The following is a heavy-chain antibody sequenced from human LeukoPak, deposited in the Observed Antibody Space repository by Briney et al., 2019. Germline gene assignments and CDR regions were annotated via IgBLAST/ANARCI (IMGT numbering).Heavy chain of an antibody. CDR2: IWYDGSNK. V-gene: IGHV3-33*06. CDR1: GFTFSSYG. Sequence: GGSLRLSCAASGFTFSSYGMHWVRQAPGKGLGWVAVIWYDGSNKYYADSVKGRFTIYRDNSKNTLYLQMNSLRAEDTAVYYCAKAEGDSGDAFDIWGQGTMVTVSS. CDR3: AKAEGDSGDAFDI. D-gene: IGHD3-10*01. J-gene: IGHJ3*02.